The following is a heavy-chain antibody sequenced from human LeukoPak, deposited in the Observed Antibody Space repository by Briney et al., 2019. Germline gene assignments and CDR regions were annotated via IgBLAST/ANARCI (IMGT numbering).Heavy chain of an antibody. V-gene: IGHV4-59*12. J-gene: IGHJ6*03. D-gene: IGHD2-2*01. CDR3: ARGTLKKGYYYYYMDV. CDR1: GASISSYY. Sequence: SETLSLTCTVSGASISSYYWSWIRQPPGKGLEWIGYIYNSGSTNYNPSLKSRVTISEDTSKNQFSLKLSSVTAADTAVYYCARGTLKKGYYYYYMDVWGKGTTVTVSS. CDR2: IYNSGST.